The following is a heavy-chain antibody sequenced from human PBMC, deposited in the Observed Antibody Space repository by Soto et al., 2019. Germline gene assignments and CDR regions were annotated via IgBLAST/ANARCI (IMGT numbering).Heavy chain of an antibody. Sequence: QVQLQQWGAGLLKPSETLSLTCAVYGGSISGYYWSWIRQPPGKGLEWIGEINHSGSTNYNPSLKSRVTISVDTSKNQFSLKLSSVTAADTAVYYCARGRSNRQPQDIVVVVAATPVYWFDPWGQGTLVTVSS. CDR2: INHSGST. CDR3: ARGRSNRQPQDIVVVVAATPVYWFDP. J-gene: IGHJ5*02. D-gene: IGHD2-15*01. CDR1: GGSISGYY. V-gene: IGHV4-34*01.